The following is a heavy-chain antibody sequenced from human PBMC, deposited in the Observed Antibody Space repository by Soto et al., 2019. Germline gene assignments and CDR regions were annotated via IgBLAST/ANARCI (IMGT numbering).Heavy chain of an antibody. V-gene: IGHV3-23*01. D-gene: IGHD2-15*01. CDR1: GFTFSSYA. J-gene: IGHJ2*01. CDR2: SSGSGGST. CDR3: AKDEKVVAHYWYFDL. Sequence: EVQLLESGGGLVQPGGCLRLSCAASGFTFSSYAMSWVRQAPGKGLEWVSASSGSGGSTYYADSVKGRFTISRDNSKNTLYLQMTSLRAEDTAVYYCAKDEKVVAHYWYFDLWGRGTLVTVSS.